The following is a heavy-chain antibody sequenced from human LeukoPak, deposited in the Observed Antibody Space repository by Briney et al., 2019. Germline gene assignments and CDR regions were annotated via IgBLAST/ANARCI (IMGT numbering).Heavy chain of an antibody. V-gene: IGHV3-73*01. Sequence: GGSLRLSCAASGFTFSGSAIHWVRQASGKGLEWIGHIRGEGSTYATTYAASMKGRFTISRDDSKNTAFLQMNSLKTEDTAVYYCSRQLGGFLLGTLYYYYLGVWGKGTTVTVSS. J-gene: IGHJ6*03. D-gene: IGHD3-10*01. CDR3: SRQLGGFLLGTLYYYYLGV. CDR1: GFTFSGSA. CDR2: IRGEGSTYAT.